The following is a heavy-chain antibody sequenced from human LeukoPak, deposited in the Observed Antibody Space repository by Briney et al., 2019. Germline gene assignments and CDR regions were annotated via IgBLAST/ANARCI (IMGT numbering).Heavy chain of an antibody. Sequence: GGSLRLSCAASGFTFSSYGIYWVRQAPGKGLEWVAVIWYDGSNQYYADSVKGRFTISRDNSGNTAYLQMNSLRVEDTAVYFCARWGAGATIDYWGQGTLVTVSS. J-gene: IGHJ4*02. D-gene: IGHD1-26*01. CDR2: IWYDGSNQ. CDR1: GFTFSSYG. CDR3: ARWGAGATIDY. V-gene: IGHV3-33*01.